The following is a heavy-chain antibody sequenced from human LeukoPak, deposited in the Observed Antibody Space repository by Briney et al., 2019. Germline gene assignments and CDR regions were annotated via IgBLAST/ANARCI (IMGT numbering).Heavy chain of an antibody. CDR3: ATYDSSGSSLNY. CDR2: INHSGST. V-gene: IGHV4-34*01. Sequence: SETLSLTCAAYGGSFSTYYWSWVRQPPGSGLEWIGEINHSGSTNYNPSLKSRVTVSIDTSKNQFSLKLSSVTAADTAVYYCATYDSSGSSLNYWGQGTLATVSS. D-gene: IGHD3-22*01. CDR1: GGSFSTYY. J-gene: IGHJ4*02.